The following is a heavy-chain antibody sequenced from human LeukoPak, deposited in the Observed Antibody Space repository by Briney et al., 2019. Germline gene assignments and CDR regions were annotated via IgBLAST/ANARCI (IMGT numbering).Heavy chain of an antibody. Sequence: PGGSLRPSCAASGFTFSSYWMSWVRQAPGKGLEWVSAISGSGGSTYYADSVKGRFTISRDNSKNTLYLQMNSLRAEDTAVYYCAKGSSVGIAAAGPYYFDYWGQGTLVTVSS. CDR2: ISGSGGST. D-gene: IGHD6-13*01. J-gene: IGHJ4*02. V-gene: IGHV3-23*01. CDR3: AKGSSVGIAAAGPYYFDY. CDR1: GFTFSSYW.